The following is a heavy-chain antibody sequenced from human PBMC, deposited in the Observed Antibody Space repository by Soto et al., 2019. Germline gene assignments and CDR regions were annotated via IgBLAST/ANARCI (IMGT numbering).Heavy chain of an antibody. V-gene: IGHV3-30*18. CDR2: ISYDGSYK. Sequence: GGSLRLSCVASGFSFSSYGMNWVRQAPGKGLEWVTFISYDGSYKNYVDSVKGRFTISRDNSKNTLYLQMNSLRAEDTAVYYCAKAAGGYCSGGSCYYYGMDVWGQGTTVTVSS. D-gene: IGHD2-15*01. CDR1: GFSFSSYG. J-gene: IGHJ6*02. CDR3: AKAAGGYCSGGSCYYYGMDV.